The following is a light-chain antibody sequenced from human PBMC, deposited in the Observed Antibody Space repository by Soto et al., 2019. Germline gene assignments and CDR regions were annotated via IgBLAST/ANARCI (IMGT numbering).Light chain of an antibody. V-gene: IGKV3-15*01. J-gene: IGKJ5*01. Sequence: EIKVWRSPDPMCVAPWEIVGLSCRRSQSVSSNLAWYQQKPGQAPRLLIYGASTRATGIPARFSGSGSGTEFTLTVSSLQSEDVPVYYCLQYNNWPPIAFGQGTRLEIK. CDR3: LQYNNWPPIA. CDR1: QSVSSN. CDR2: GAS.